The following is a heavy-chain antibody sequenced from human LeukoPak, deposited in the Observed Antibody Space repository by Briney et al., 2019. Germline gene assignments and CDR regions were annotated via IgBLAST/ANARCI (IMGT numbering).Heavy chain of an antibody. Sequence: GGSLRLSCAASGMPFSSDAMSWVRQAPGKGLEWVSAINGGTTLYADSVKGRFTISRDNSKNTLYLQMNSLRAEDAAVYYCAKAPLGRCTGVICYYFDYWGQGTLVTVSS. CDR2: INGGTT. CDR1: GMPFSSDA. J-gene: IGHJ4*02. V-gene: IGHV3-23*01. D-gene: IGHD2-15*01. CDR3: AKAPLGRCTGVICYYFDY.